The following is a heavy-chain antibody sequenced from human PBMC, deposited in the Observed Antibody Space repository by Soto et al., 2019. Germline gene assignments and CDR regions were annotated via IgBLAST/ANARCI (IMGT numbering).Heavy chain of an antibody. J-gene: IGHJ4*02. D-gene: IGHD6-19*01. CDR3: ARERQWVPRIY. CDR1: GYAFTNYG. CDR2: VSGYNRNT. Sequence: QVQLVQSGVEVKMPGASVKLSCKTYGYAFTNYGVTWVRQVSGQGLEWIGWVSGYNRNTNYAQKFEDRVIMTTDTSTNTAHMELRSLRSDDTGLYCCARERQWVPRIYWGRGTLLTVSP. V-gene: IGHV1-18*01.